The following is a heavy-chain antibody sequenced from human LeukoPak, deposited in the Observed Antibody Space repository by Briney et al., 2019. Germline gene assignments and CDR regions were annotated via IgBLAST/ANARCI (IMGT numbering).Heavy chain of an antibody. CDR3: AIDRGSGSDDHGWFDP. V-gene: IGHV1-2*02. Sequence: GASVKVSCQASGYTFTGYYMHWVRQAPGQGLEWMGWINPNSGGTNYAQKFQGRVTMTTDTSISTAYMELSRLRADGTAVYYCAIDRGSGSDDHGWFDPWGQRTLVTVSS. CDR1: GYTFTGYY. CDR2: INPNSGGT. D-gene: IGHD1-26*01. J-gene: IGHJ5*02.